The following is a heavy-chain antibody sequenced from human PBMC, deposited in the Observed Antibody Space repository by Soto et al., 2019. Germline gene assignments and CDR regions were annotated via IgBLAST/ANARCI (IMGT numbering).Heavy chain of an antibody. D-gene: IGHD3-22*01. CDR3: TKDKADKYDSSVDS. Sequence: PGGSLRLSCVGSGFTFDSHAMNWVRQAPGKGLECVAGITGSAGSTYYADSVKGRFTISKGNSKNTLYLQMNSLRAEDTAVYYCTKDKADKYDSSVDSWGQGTQVTVSS. CDR2: ITGSAGST. V-gene: IGHV3-23*01. CDR1: GFTFDSHA. J-gene: IGHJ4*02.